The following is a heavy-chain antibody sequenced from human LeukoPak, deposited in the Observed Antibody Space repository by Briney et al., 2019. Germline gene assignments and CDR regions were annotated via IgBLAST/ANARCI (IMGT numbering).Heavy chain of an antibody. D-gene: IGHD2-2*01. CDR3: ARDKKGTSCYDY. J-gene: IGHJ4*02. Sequence: SETLSLTCTVSGGSISSYYWSWIRQSPGKGLEWIGFIYYSGSTTYNPSLKSRVTIPVDTSKNQFSLKLSSVTAADTAVYYCARDKKGTSCYDYWGQGTLVTVSS. CDR1: GGSISSYY. CDR2: IYYSGST. V-gene: IGHV4-59*01.